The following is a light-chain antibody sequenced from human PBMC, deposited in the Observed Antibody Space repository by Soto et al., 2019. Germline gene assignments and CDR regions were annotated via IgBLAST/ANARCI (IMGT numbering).Light chain of an antibody. J-gene: IGLJ2*01. Sequence: QSVLTQPASLSATPGEKVTISCSGRGSNIGRNYVSWYRQLPGTAPQLLIYDDNKRHSGVPDRLSDSRYGTSASLAIAGLQPGDEADYYCGTWDESLGAGVFGGGTKLTVL. CDR2: DDN. CDR3: GTWDESLGAGV. CDR1: GSNIGRNY. V-gene: IGLV1-51*01.